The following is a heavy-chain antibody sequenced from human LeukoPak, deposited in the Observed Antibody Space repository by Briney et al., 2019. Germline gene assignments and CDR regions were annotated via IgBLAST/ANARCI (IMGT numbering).Heavy chain of an antibody. Sequence: PGGSLTLSCEASGFTFSSYDMHWVRQAPGKGLEWVANIKQDGSEKYYVDSVKGRFTISRDNAKNSLFLQMNSLRAEDTAVYYCATEGWAERYFDFWGQGTLVTVSS. CDR2: IKQDGSEK. CDR1: GFTFSSYD. V-gene: IGHV3-7*01. D-gene: IGHD6-19*01. J-gene: IGHJ4*02. CDR3: ATEGWAERYFDF.